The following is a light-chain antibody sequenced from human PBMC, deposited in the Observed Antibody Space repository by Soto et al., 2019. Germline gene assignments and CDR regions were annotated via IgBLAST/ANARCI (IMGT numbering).Light chain of an antibody. Sequence: SSELTQSPSGSVSPGQTASITCSGDKLGDKYACWYQQKPGQSPVLVIYQDSKRPSGIPERFSGSNSGNTATLTISGTQAMDEADYYCQAWDSSTYVFGTGTKLTVL. V-gene: IGLV3-1*01. CDR3: QAWDSSTYV. CDR2: QDS. J-gene: IGLJ1*01. CDR1: KLGDKY.